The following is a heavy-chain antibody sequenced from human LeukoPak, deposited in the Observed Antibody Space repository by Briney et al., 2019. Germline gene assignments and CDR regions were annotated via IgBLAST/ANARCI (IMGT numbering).Heavy chain of an antibody. CDR2: INPNSGGT. CDR3: ARGWEVRGVIDGV. J-gene: IGHJ6*04. V-gene: IGHV1-2*06. CDR1: GYTFTGYY. D-gene: IGHD3-10*01. Sequence: ASVKVSCKASGYTFTGYYMHWVRQAPGQGLGWMGRINPNSGGTNYAQKFQGRVTMTRDTSISTAYMELSRLRSDDTAVYYCARGWEVRGVIDGVWGKGTTVTVSS.